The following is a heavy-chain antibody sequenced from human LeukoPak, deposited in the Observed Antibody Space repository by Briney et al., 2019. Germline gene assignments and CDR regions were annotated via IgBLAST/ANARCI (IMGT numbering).Heavy chain of an antibody. CDR2: IIPIFGIA. CDR1: AGTFSSYA. J-gene: IGHJ4*02. V-gene: IGHV1-69*04. Sequence: GASVKVSCKASAGTFSSYAISWVRQAPGQGLEWMGRIIPIFGIANYAQKFQGRVTITADKSTSTAYMGLSSLRSEDTAVYYCARERVVATIGLEGLGYWGQGTLVTVSS. D-gene: IGHD5-12*01. CDR3: ARERVVATIGLEGLGY.